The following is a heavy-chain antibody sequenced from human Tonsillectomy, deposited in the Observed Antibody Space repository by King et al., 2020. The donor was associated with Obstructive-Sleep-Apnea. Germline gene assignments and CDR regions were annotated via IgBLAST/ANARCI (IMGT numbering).Heavy chain of an antibody. CDR2: IWYDASNK. CDR3: ARDSEDRHDAFDI. CDR1: GFTFSTYG. V-gene: IGHV3-33*01. D-gene: IGHD1-14*01. Sequence: VQLVESGGGVVQPGTSLRLSCAASGFTFSTYGMHWVRQAPGKGLEWVAVIWYDASNKYHADSVRGRFTVSRANSKNTLYLQMDSLIAEGTAEYFCARDSEDRHDAFDIWGQGTMVTVSP. J-gene: IGHJ3*02.